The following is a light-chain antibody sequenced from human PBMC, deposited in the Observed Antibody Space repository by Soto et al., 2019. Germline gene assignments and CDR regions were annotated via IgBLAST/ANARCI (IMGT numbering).Light chain of an antibody. Sequence: ETVLTQSPPPLTNSPGERATLSCRASQSVSRYLAWYQQKPGQAPRLLIYDASNRAIGIPARFSGSGSGTDFTLTLSILQPEDLATYCCLQHNSLLTFGGGTKV. CDR2: DAS. J-gene: IGKJ4*01. CDR1: QSVSRY. CDR3: LQHNSLLT. V-gene: IGKV3-11*01.